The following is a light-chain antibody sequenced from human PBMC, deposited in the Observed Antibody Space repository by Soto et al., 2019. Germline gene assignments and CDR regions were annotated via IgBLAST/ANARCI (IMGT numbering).Light chain of an antibody. J-gene: IGLJ3*02. CDR1: SGSVSSNYH. V-gene: IGLV8-61*01. Sequence: QTVVTQEPSFSVSPGGTVTLTCGLSSGSVSSNYHPSWFQQTPGQAPRTLISSTNIRSSGVPDRFSGSILGNKAALIITGAQADDESDYYCVLYMGSGIGMFGGGTKVTVL. CDR2: STN. CDR3: VLYMGSGIGM.